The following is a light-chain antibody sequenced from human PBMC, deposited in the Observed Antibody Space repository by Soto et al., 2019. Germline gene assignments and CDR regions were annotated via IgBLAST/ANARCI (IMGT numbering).Light chain of an antibody. CDR2: EVS. Sequence: QSVLTQPASVSGSPGQSITISCTGTSSDVGGYNYVSWYQQHPGKAPKLMIYEVSNRPSGVSNRFSGSKSSNTASLTISGLQAEDEADYYCSSYTSSSTPHYVFGTGTKVTV. J-gene: IGLJ1*01. V-gene: IGLV2-14*01. CDR3: SSYTSSSTPHYV. CDR1: SSDVGGYNY.